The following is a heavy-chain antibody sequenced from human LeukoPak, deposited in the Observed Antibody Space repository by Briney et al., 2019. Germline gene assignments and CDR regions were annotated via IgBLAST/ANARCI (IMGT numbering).Heavy chain of an antibody. CDR1: GYTFTGYY. V-gene: IGHV1-2*02. CDR2: INPNSGGT. D-gene: IGHD5-12*01. Sequence: ASVKVSCKASGYTFTGYYMHWVRQAPGQGLEWMGWINPNSGGTNYAQKFQGRVTMTRDTSTSTAYMELRSLRSDDTAVYYCASGIVATTLLGYWGQGTLVTVSS. J-gene: IGHJ4*02. CDR3: ASGIVATTLLGY.